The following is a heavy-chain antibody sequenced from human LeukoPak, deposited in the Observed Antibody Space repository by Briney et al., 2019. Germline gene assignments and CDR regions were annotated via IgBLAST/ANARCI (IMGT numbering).Heavy chain of an antibody. CDR2: IYYSGST. J-gene: IGHJ5*02. V-gene: IGHV4-39*01. D-gene: IGHD3-22*01. Sequence: SETLSLTCTVSGDSISGDFYSWGWIRQPPGKGLEWIGSIYYSGSTYYNPSLKSRATLSIDTSRNQFSLKLSSVTAAATALYYSAGPAGSSKWLPTWFARGGEATLVT. CDR1: GDSISGDFYS. CDR3: AGPAGSSKWLPTWFAR.